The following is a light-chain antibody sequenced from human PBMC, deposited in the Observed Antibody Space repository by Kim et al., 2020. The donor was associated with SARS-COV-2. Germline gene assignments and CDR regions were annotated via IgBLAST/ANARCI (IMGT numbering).Light chain of an antibody. CDR2: DAS. CDR3: QQFTSYPYT. V-gene: IGKV1-5*01. CDR1: QSISTW. Sequence: SASVGDRVTITCRASQSISTWLAWYQQKPGKAPKVLIYDASSLESGVPSRFSGRGSGTEFTLTISSLQPGDIATYYCQQFTSYPYTFGQGTKLEI. J-gene: IGKJ2*01.